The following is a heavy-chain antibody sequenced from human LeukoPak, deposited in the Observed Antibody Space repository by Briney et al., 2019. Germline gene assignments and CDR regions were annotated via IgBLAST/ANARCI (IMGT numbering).Heavy chain of an antibody. CDR2: ISGSGGST. J-gene: IGHJ6*02. Sequence: GGSLRLSCAASGFTFSSYAMSWVRQAPGKGLEWVSAISGSGGSTYYADSVKGRFTISRDNSKNTLYLQMNSLRAEDTAVYYCARDLDYDILTGSVGSLYGMDVWGQGTTVTVSS. D-gene: IGHD3-9*01. V-gene: IGHV3-23*01. CDR3: ARDLDYDILTGSVGSLYGMDV. CDR1: GFTFSSYA.